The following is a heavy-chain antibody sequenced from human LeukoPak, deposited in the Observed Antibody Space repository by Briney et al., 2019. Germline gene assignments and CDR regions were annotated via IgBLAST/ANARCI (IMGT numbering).Heavy chain of an antibody. CDR2: IGGRDGST. CDR1: GFTFSSYW. CDR3: AKGHYYGSGSLDY. J-gene: IGHJ4*02. V-gene: IGHV3-23*01. Sequence: GGSLRLSCAASGFTFSSYWMSWVRQVPGKGLEWVSAIGGRDGSTYYADSVKGRFTISRDNSKNTLYVQMNSLRAEDTAVYYCAKGHYYGSGSLDYWGQGTLVTVSS. D-gene: IGHD3-10*01.